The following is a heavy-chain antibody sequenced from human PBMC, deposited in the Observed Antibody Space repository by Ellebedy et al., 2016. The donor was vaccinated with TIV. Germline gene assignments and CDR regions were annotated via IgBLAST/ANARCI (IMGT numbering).Heavy chain of an antibody. CDR3: ARLTVTPGTPSYYYYYYGMDV. J-gene: IGHJ6*02. CDR2: INPSGGST. Sequence: AASVKVSCKASGYTFTSYYMHWVRQAPGLGLEWMGIINPSGGSTSYAQKFQGRITVTRDTSTSTLYMELSSLRTEDTAVYYCARLTVTPGTPSYYYYYYGMDVWGQGTTVTVSS. D-gene: IGHD4-17*01. V-gene: IGHV1-46*01. CDR1: GYTFTSYY.